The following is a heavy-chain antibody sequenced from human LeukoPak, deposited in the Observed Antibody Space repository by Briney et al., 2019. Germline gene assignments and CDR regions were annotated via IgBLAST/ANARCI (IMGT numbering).Heavy chain of an antibody. D-gene: IGHD5-12*01. CDR3: ARESISGHRDFDY. J-gene: IGHJ4*02. V-gene: IGHV3-48*01. Sequence: GGSLRLSCAASGFTFSGYSMNWIRQAPGKGLEWLSYISSGSRTIYYADSVKGRFTVSRDNAKNSLYLQMVSLRAEDTAVYYCARESISGHRDFDYWGQGALVTVSS. CDR1: GFTFSGYS. CDR2: ISSGSRTI.